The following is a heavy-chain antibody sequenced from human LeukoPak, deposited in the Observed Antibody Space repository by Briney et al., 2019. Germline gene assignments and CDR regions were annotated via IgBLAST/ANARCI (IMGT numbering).Heavy chain of an antibody. V-gene: IGHV1-69*13. D-gene: IGHD5-18*01. CDR2: LIAIFGTA. CDR3: AIKGAGYGFDY. J-gene: IGHJ4*02. CDR1: VATXGSYA. Sequence: SVKLSCKASVATXGSYAISWVGQSPGQGLGGMGGLIAIFGTATYAQTSPGRVTITADESSSRAYMELSSLMSEETARYYCAIKGAGYGFDYWGQGTLVTVSS.